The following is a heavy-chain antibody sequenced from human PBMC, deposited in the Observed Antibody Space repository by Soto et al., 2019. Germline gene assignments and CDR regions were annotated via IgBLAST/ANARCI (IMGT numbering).Heavy chain of an antibody. D-gene: IGHD3-10*01. Sequence: QVQLQESGPGLVKPSQTLSLTCTVSGGSISSGGYYWSWIRQHPGKGLEWIGYIYYSGSTYYNPSLESRVTIPVNTSKNQFSLKLSSVTAADAAVYYCARDRATTFHYWGQGTLVTVSS. V-gene: IGHV4-31*03. CDR2: IYYSGST. CDR1: GGSISSGGYY. J-gene: IGHJ4*02. CDR3: ARDRATTFHY.